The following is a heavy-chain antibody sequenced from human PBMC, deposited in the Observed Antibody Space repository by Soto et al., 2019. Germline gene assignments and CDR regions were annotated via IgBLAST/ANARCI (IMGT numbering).Heavy chain of an antibody. CDR3: ARDGSCTSTSCNF. D-gene: IGHD2-2*03. CDR1: GFSVSSNY. J-gene: IGHJ4*02. CDR2: IYSDGST. V-gene: IGHV3-53*01. Sequence: GGSLRLSCAASGFSVSSNYMSWVRQAPGKGLEWVSVIYSDGSTYYADSVKGRFTLSRDNSKNTLYLQMNSLRAEDTAVYYCARDGSCTSTSCNFWGQGTLVNVSS.